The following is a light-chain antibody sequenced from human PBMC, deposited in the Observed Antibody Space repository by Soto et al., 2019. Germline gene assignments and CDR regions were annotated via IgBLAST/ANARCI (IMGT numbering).Light chain of an antibody. V-gene: IGKV1-9*01. Sequence: DIQLTQSPSFLSASVGDRVTITCRASQGIGSYLAWYQQKPGKAPKLLIYAASTLQSGVPSRFSGSGSGTDFTLTSSRLQAEDFATYYCQQNSSYPLTFGQGTKLEIK. CDR1: QGIGSY. CDR2: AAS. CDR3: QQNSSYPLT. J-gene: IGKJ2*01.